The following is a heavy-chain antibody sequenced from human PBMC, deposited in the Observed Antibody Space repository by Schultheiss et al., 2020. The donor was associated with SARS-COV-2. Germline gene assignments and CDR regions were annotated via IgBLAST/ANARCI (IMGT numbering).Heavy chain of an antibody. J-gene: IGHJ6*02. V-gene: IGHV3-7*01. CDR2: IKQDGSEK. Sequence: GGSLRLSCAASGFTFSSYAMSWVRQAPGKGLEWVANIKQDGSEKYYVDSVKGRFTISRDNSKNTLYLQMNSLRAEDTAVYYCAKDHPMDVWGQGTTVTVSS. CDR1: GFTFSSYA. CDR3: AKDHPMDV.